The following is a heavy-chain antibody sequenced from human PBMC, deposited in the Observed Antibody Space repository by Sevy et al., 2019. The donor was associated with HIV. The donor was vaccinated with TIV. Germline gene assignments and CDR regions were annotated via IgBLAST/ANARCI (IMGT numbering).Heavy chain of an antibody. CDR1: AFTFSSYE. CDR2: ISSTGSTI. Sequence: GGSLRLSCAASAFTFSSYEMNWVRQAPGKGLEWVSYISSTGSTIYYADSVKGRFTISRDNAKNSLYLQMSSLRAEDTAVYYCATDAPGSSIVDYWGQGTLVTVSS. J-gene: IGHJ4*02. V-gene: IGHV3-48*03. D-gene: IGHD6-13*01. CDR3: ATDAPGSSIVDY.